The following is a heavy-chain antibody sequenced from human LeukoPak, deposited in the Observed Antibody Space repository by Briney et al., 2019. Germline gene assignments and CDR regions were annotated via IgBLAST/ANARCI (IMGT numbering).Heavy chain of an antibody. CDR1: GGSISSSYY. CDR3: AANMATIKDDAFDI. J-gene: IGHJ3*02. CDR2: IYYSGST. V-gene: IGHV4-39*01. D-gene: IGHD5-24*01. Sequence: PSETLSLTCTVSGGSISSSYYWGWIRQPPGKGLEWIGSIYYSGSTYYNPSLKSRVTISVDTSKNQFSLKLSSVTAADTAVYYCAANMATIKDDAFDIWGQGTMVTVSS.